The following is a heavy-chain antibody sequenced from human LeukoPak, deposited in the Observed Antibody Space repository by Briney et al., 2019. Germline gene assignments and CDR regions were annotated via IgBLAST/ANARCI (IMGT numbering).Heavy chain of an antibody. Sequence: PSETLSLTCSVSGGPISSYYWSWIRQPPGKGLEWIGYIYNSGSTNHNPSLKSRVTISVDTSKNQFSLKLSSVTAAYTAVYYCARQRQVRRQLGYFDLWGRGTLVTVSS. V-gene: IGHV4-59*08. CDR1: GGPISSYY. CDR3: ARQRQVRRQLGYFDL. CDR2: IYNSGST. J-gene: IGHJ2*01. D-gene: IGHD6-6*01.